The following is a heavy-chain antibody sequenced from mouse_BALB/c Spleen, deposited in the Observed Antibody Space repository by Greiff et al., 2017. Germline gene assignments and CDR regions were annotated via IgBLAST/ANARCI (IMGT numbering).Heavy chain of an antibody. Sequence: QVQLKESGAELARPGASVKLSCKASGYTFTSYWMQWVKQRPGQGLEWIGAIYPGDGDTRYTQKFKGKATLTADKSSSTAYMQLSSLASEDSAVYYCARGGNYEGFAYWGQGTLVTVSA. CDR2: IYPGDGDT. CDR1: GYTFTSYW. V-gene: IGHV1-87*01. J-gene: IGHJ3*01. D-gene: IGHD2-1*01. CDR3: ARGGNYEGFAY.